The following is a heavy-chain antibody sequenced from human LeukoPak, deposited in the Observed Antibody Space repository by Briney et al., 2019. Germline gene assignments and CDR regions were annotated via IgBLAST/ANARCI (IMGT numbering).Heavy chain of an antibody. D-gene: IGHD3-10*01. CDR2: ISSSGSTT. CDR3: ARAGGGFDY. V-gene: IGHV3-48*02. J-gene: IGHJ4*02. Sequence: GGSLRLSCAASGFTFSSYNINWVRQAPGKGLEWVSHISSSGSTTNYAESVKGRFTISRDNAKNSLYLQMNSLRDEDTAAYYCARAGGGFDYWGQGTLVTVSS. CDR1: GFTFSSYN.